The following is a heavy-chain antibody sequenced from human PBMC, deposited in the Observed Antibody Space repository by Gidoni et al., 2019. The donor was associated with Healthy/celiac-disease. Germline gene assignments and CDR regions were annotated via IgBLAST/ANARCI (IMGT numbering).Heavy chain of an antibody. J-gene: IGHJ4*02. CDR2: ISYDGSNK. CDR3: ARDSYYDSSGYPAPDY. Sequence: QVQLVESGGGVVQPGRSLRPSCAASGFTFSNYAMHWVRQAPGKGLEWVAVISYDGSNKYYADSVKGRFTISRDNSKNTLYLQMNSLRAEDTAVYYCARDSYYDSSGYPAPDYWGQGTLVTVSS. D-gene: IGHD3-22*01. V-gene: IGHV3-30*04. CDR1: GFTFSNYA.